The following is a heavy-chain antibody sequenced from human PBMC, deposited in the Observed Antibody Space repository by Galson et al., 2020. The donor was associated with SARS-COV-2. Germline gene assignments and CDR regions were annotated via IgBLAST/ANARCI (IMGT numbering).Heavy chain of an antibody. CDR3: ARAGLYGDLRTLYDY. J-gene: IGHJ4*02. V-gene: IGHV3-30*04. CDR2: ISYDGNNT. D-gene: IGHD4-17*01. Sequence: GESLKISCAASGFTFSSYDMPWVRQAPGKGLEWVAAISYDGNNTYYADSVKGRFTISRDNSKNTLYLQMNSLRAEDTSVYYCARAGLYGDLRTLYDYWGQGTLVTVSS. CDR1: GFTFSSYD.